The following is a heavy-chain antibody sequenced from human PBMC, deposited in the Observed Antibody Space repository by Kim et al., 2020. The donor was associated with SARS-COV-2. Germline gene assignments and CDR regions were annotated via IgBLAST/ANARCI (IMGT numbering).Heavy chain of an antibody. D-gene: IGHD4-17*01. V-gene: IGHV3-23*01. J-gene: IGHJ4*02. CDR3: AKDSTVLTPDYYFDY. Sequence: DSVKGRFTISRDNSKNTLYLQMNSLRAEDTAVYYCAKDSTVLTPDYYFDYWGQGTLVTVSS.